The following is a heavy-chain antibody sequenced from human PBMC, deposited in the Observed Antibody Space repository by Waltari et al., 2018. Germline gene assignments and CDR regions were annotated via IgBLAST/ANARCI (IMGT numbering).Heavy chain of an antibody. CDR1: GASASIGGYS. CDR3: ARGRGDGANFFFDY. V-gene: IGHV4-61*02. CDR2: VYTSGST. J-gene: IGHJ4*02. Sequence: QVQLHESAPGLVKPSQTMSPICPVSGASASIGGYSWSWARQPAGKGLEWIGLVYTSGSTKYHPSLKSRVTISVDTSKNQFSLKLSSVTAADTAIYYCARGRGDGANFFFDYWGQGTLVTGSS. D-gene: IGHD3-3*01.